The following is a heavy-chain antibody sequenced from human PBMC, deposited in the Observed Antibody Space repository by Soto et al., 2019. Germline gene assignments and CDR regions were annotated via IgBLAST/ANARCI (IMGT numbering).Heavy chain of an antibody. D-gene: IGHD3-22*01. J-gene: IGHJ4*02. CDR2: IIPILGIA. CDR3: ARGVKHGSSGYYPDY. V-gene: IGHV1-69*02. CDR1: GGTFSSYT. Sequence: QVQLVQSGAEVKKPGSSVKVSCKASGGTFSSYTISWVRQAPGQRLEWMGRIIPILGIANYAQKFQGRVTITADKSTSTAYMELSSLRSEDTAVYYCARGVKHGSSGYYPDYWGQGTLVTVSS.